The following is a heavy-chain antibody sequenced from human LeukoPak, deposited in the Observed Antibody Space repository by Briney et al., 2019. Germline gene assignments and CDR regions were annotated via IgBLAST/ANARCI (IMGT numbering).Heavy chain of an antibody. Sequence: ASVKVSCKASGYTFASYDINWVRQATGQGLEWMGWMNPNSGNTGYAQKFQGRVTITRNTSISTAYMELSSLRSEDTAVYYCAREADGGIAAAGIDYWGEGTLVTVYS. CDR3: AREADGGIAAAGIDY. J-gene: IGHJ4*02. D-gene: IGHD6-13*01. CDR2: MNPNSGNT. CDR1: GYTFASYD. V-gene: IGHV1-8*03.